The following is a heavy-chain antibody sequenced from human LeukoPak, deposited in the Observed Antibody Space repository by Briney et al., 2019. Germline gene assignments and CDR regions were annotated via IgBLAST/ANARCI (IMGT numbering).Heavy chain of an antibody. Sequence: GGSLRLSCAASGFTFSNYWMSWVRQAPGKGLEWVAIIKQDGSEQYYVDSVKGRFTISRDDAENSLYLQMNGLRAEDTAVYYCARDTSSIVGPRFDYWGQGTLVTVSS. CDR1: GFTFSNYW. D-gene: IGHD1-26*01. J-gene: IGHJ4*02. CDR2: IKQDGSEQ. V-gene: IGHV3-7*01. CDR3: ARDTSSIVGPRFDY.